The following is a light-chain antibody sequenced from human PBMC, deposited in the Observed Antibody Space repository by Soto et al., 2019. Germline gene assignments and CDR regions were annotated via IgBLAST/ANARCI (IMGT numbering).Light chain of an antibody. V-gene: IGKV1-12*01. Sequence: DIQITQSPSSVSASVVDRVTITFLASQGISTNLAWYQQKPGKAPKLLIYAASSLQSGVPPRFSGSGSGTDFTLTISSLQPEDFAIYYCLQANRVPLSFGQGTRLEIK. CDR2: AAS. CDR3: LQANRVPLS. CDR1: QGISTN. J-gene: IGKJ5*01.